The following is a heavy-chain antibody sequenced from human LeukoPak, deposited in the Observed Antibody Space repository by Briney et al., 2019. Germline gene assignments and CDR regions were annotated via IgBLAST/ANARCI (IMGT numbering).Heavy chain of an antibody. CDR1: GYTFSGYY. Sequence: AASVKVSCKASGYTFSGYYLHWVRQAPAQGLEWMGRINPNSGGTNSAQKFQGRVTMTRDTSISTAYMELSRLSSDDTAVYYCARDALSIAAAGITLSWFDPWGQGTLVTVSS. D-gene: IGHD6-13*01. CDR3: ARDALSIAAAGITLSWFDP. J-gene: IGHJ5*02. CDR2: INPNSGGT. V-gene: IGHV1-2*06.